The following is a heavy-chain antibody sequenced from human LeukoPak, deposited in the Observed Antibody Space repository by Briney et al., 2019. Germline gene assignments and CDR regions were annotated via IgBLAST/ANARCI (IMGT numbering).Heavy chain of an antibody. V-gene: IGHV3-21*01. CDR2: ISSSSSYI. CDR3: AGSALDTYFDY. J-gene: IGHJ4*02. D-gene: IGHD5-18*01. Sequence: GGSLRLSCAASGFTFSSYSMNWVRQAPGKGLEWVSSISSSSSYIYYADSVKGRFTISRDNAKNSLYLQMNSLRAEDTAVYYCAGSALDTYFDYWGQGTLVTVSS. CDR1: GFTFSSYS.